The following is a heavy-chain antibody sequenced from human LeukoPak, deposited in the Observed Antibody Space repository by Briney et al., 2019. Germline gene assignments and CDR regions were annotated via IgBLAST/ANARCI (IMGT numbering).Heavy chain of an antibody. J-gene: IGHJ4*02. CDR1: GGTFSSYA. CDR3: ASPGYYYDSSGYRFDY. D-gene: IGHD3-22*01. V-gene: IGHV1-69*04. Sequence: ASVKVSCKASGGTFSSYAISWVRQAPGQGLEWMGRIIPILGIANYAQKFQGRVTITADKSTSTAYMELSRLRSDDTAVYYCASPGYYYDSSGYRFDYWGQGTLVTVSS. CDR2: IIPILGIA.